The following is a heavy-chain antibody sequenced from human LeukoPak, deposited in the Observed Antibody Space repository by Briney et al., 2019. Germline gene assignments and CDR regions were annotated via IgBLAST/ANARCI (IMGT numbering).Heavy chain of an antibody. Sequence: GGFLRLSCAASGFTFSNYEMTWVRQAPGKGLEWLSYISPSGTVIYYADSVKGRFTISRDNAKNSLYLQMNSLRAEDTAVYYCARAGYYMDVWGKGTTVTVSS. V-gene: IGHV3-48*03. CDR3: ARAGYYMDV. CDR1: GFTFSNYE. CDR2: ISPSGTVI. J-gene: IGHJ6*03.